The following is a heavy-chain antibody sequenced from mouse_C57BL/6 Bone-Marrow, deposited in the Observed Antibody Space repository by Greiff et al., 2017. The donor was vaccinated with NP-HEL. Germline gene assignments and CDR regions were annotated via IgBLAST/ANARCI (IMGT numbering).Heavy chain of an antibody. D-gene: IGHD2-3*01. J-gene: IGHJ3*01. CDR2: IDPENGDT. Sequence: VQLQQSGAELVRPGASVKLSCTASGFNIKDDYMHWVKQRPEQGLEWIGWIDPENGDTEYASKFQGKATITADTSSNTAYLQLSSLTSEDTAVYDCTRTYDGYYERFAYWGQGTLVTVSA. V-gene: IGHV14-4*01. CDR3: TRTYDGYYERFAY. CDR1: GFNIKDDY.